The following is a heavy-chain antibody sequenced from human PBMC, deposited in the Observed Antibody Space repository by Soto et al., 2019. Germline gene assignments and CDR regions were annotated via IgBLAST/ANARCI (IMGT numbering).Heavy chain of an antibody. Sequence: EVQLLESGGALIQPGGSLRLSCVASGFSFSNYGMSWVRQAPGKGPEWVSGISGNGGSAYYADSVKGRFTISRDNSKNTVYLQMNSLRAEDTAVYYCAKDLEWLLRHFENWGQGTLVTVSS. V-gene: IGHV3-23*01. D-gene: IGHD3-22*01. J-gene: IGHJ4*02. CDR1: GFSFSNYG. CDR3: AKDLEWLLRHFEN. CDR2: ISGNGGSA.